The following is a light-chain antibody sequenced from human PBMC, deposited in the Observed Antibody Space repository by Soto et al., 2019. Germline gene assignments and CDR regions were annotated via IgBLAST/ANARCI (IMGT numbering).Light chain of an antibody. J-gene: IGKJ2*01. CDR3: QRYGSSPPFT. CDR2: GAS. CDR1: QRVSSSY. V-gene: IGKV3-20*01. Sequence: EIVLTQSPGTLSLSPGERATRSCRASQRVSSSYLAWYQQKPGQAPRLLIYGASTRATGIPDRFSGSGSGTDFTLTISRLEPEDFAVYFCQRYGSSPPFTFGQGTKVEI.